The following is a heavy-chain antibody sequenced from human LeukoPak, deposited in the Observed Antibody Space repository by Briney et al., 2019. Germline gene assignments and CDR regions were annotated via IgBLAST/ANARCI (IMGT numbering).Heavy chain of an antibody. D-gene: IGHD1-26*01. V-gene: IGHV3-48*01. CDR3: ARDTYVGAIDY. CDR1: GFTFSSYS. Sequence: GGSLRLSCAASGFTFSSYSMNWVRQAPGKGLEWVSYISSSSSTIYYADSVKGRFTISRDNAKNSLYLQMNSLRAEDTAVYYCARDTYVGAIDYWGQGTLVTVSS. CDR2: ISSSSSTI. J-gene: IGHJ4*02.